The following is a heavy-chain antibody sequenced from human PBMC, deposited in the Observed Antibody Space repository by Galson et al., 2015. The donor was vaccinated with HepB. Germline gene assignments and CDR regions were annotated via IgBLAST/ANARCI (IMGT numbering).Heavy chain of an antibody. CDR1: GGSINYYY. D-gene: IGHD6-19*01. J-gene: IGHJ6*03. CDR2: ISDSGNT. CDR3: ARQSREYSSGWYLVSFNYMDV. Sequence: ETLSLTCTVSGGSINYYYWSWIRQSPGRGLEWIGYISDSGNTNYHPSLKSRVTISLDTSKNQFSLRLNSVTAADTAVYYCARQSREYSSGWYLVSFNYMDVGGKGSTVTVSS. V-gene: IGHV4-59*01.